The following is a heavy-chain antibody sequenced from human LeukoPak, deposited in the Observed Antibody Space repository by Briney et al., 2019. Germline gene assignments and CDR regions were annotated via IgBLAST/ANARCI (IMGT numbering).Heavy chain of an antibody. CDR1: GVSFSGYY. Sequence: SETLSLTCAVYGVSFSGYYWSWIRQPPGKGLEWIGEINHSGSTTYNPSLRSRVTISGDTSKKQFSLKLSSVTAADTAVYYCVTYYYGSSAPKRNYWGQGILVTVSS. CDR3: VTYYYGSSAPKRNY. V-gene: IGHV4-34*01. D-gene: IGHD3-22*01. J-gene: IGHJ4*02. CDR2: INHSGST.